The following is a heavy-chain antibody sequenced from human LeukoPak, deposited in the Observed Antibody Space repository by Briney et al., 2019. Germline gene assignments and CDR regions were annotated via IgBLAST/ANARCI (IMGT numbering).Heavy chain of an antibody. Sequence: GGSLRLCCAGAGFAFSDYYRSWSRQATGKGLEWVSYISSSGSTIYYADSVKGRFTISRDNAKNSLYLQMNGLRAEDTAVYYCARAGFDYGMDVWGQGTTVTVSS. J-gene: IGHJ6*02. D-gene: IGHD3-3*01. CDR1: GFAFSDYY. V-gene: IGHV3-11*01. CDR2: ISSSGSTI. CDR3: ARAGFDYGMDV.